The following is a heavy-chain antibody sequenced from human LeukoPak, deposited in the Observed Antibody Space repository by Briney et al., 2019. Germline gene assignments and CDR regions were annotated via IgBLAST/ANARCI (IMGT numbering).Heavy chain of an antibody. D-gene: IGHD6-13*01. Sequence: GRSLRLSCAASGFTFRSYGMHWVRQAPGKGLEWVAVIWYDGSNKYYTDSVKGRFTISRDNSKNTLYLQMNSLRAEDTAVYYCAKGASWSDYWGQGTLVSVSS. J-gene: IGHJ4*02. CDR3: AKGASWSDY. CDR2: IWYDGSNK. V-gene: IGHV3-33*06. CDR1: GFTFRSYG.